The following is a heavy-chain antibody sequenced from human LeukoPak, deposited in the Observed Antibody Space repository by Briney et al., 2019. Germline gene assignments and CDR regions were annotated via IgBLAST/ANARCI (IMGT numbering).Heavy chain of an antibody. D-gene: IGHD2-2*01. V-gene: IGHV6-1*01. Sequence: SQTLSLTCAISGDSASSNSAAWNWIRQSPSRGLEWLGRTYYRSKWYNDYAVSVKSRITINPDTSKNQFSLQLNSVTPEDTAVYYCASAAAIYYYYGMDVWGQGTTVTVSS. CDR2: TYYRSKWYN. CDR1: GDSASSNSAA. CDR3: ASAAAIYYYYGMDV. J-gene: IGHJ6*02.